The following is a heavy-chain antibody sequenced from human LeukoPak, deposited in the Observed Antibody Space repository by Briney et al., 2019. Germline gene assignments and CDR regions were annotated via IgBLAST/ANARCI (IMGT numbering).Heavy chain of an antibody. V-gene: IGHV3-21*04. J-gene: IGHJ4*02. Sequence: GGSLRLSCAAFGFTFSSYSMNWVRQAPGKGLEWVSSISSSSSYIYYADSVKGRFTISRDNAKNSLYLQMNSLRAEDMALYYCAKGDTYYYGSGTFDYWGQGTLVTVSS. D-gene: IGHD3-10*01. CDR3: AKGDTYYYGSGTFDY. CDR1: GFTFSSYS. CDR2: ISSSSSYI.